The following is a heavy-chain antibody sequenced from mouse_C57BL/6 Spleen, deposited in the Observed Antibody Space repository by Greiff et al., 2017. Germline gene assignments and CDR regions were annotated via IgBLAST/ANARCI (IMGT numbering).Heavy chain of an antibody. CDR2: IDPEDGET. CDR3: ARTDYYGREYYFDY. V-gene: IGHV14-2*01. D-gene: IGHD1-1*01. J-gene: IGHJ2*01. CDR1: GFNIKDYY. Sequence: VQLKQSGAELVKPGASVKLSCTASGFNIKDYYMHWVKQRTEQGLEWIGRIDPEDGETKYAPKFQGKATITADTSSNTAYLQLSSLTSDDTAVYYYARTDYYGREYYFDYWGQGTTLTVSS.